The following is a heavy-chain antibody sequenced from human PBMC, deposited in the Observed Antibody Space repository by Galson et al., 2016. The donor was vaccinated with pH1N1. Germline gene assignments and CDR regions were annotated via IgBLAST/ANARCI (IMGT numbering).Heavy chain of an antibody. CDR1: GYTFTTYA. Sequence: SVKVSCKASGYTFTTYAIHWVRQAPGQRLEWMGWINAGNGNAKYLQKLQDRVLITRDTSATTAYMDLISLRSEDTAVYYCTRGVTLSDLWSNYYPYGMDVWGQGTTVTVSS. CDR3: TRGVTLSDLWSNYYPYGMDV. D-gene: IGHD3-3*01. V-gene: IGHV1-3*01. J-gene: IGHJ6*02. CDR2: INAGNGNA.